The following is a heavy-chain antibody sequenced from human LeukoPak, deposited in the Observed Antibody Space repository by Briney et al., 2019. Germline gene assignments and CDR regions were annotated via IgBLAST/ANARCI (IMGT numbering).Heavy chain of an antibody. CDR1: GYTFTGYY. CDR3: ARGSRGGGYEAFDF. D-gene: IGHD5-12*01. J-gene: IGHJ4*02. V-gene: IGHV1-2*02. Sequence: ASVKVSCKASGYTFTGYYMHWVRQAPGQGLEWMGWINPNSGGTNYAQKFQGRVTMTRDTSISTAYMALSRLRSDDTAVYYCARGSRGGGYEAFDFWGQGTQVTVSS. CDR2: INPNSGGT.